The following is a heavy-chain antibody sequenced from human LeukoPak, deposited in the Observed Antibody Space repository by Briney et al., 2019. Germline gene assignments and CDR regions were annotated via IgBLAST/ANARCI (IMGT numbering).Heavy chain of an antibody. V-gene: IGHV3-21*01. CDR2: ISGISSYI. D-gene: IGHD3-10*01. J-gene: IGHJ4*02. CDR3: ARGYGSGSYYGDY. Sequence: GGPLSLFCAACGFTFSSYSMNWVRQATGKAREWVSSISGISSYIYYADSVKGRFTISRDNAKNSLYMQMNSLRAEDTAVYYGARGYGSGSYYGDYWGQGTLVTVSS. CDR1: GFTFSSYS.